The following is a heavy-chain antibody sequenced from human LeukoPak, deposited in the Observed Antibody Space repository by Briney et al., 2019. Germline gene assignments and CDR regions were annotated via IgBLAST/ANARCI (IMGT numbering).Heavy chain of an antibody. CDR3: TCYPYGSGSTPHNY. J-gene: IGHJ4*02. V-gene: IGHV3-73*01. CDR1: GFTFSGAA. CDR2: IRSKTNNYAT. Sequence: GGSLKLSCAASGFTFSGAAIHWVRQASGKGLEWVGRIRSKTNNYATAYAASVKGRFTVSRDDSKNTAYLQMNSLKTEDTAVYYCTCYPYGSGSTPHNYWGQGTLVTVSS. D-gene: IGHD3-10*01.